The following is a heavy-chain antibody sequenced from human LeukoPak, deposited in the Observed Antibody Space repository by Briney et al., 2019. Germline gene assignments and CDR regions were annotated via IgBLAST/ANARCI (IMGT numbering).Heavy chain of an antibody. CDR3: TRAPAGIQLWLPWSDP. Sequence: PGGSLRLSCTASGFTFGDYAMSWVRQAPGKGLEWVGFIRSKAYGGTTEYAASVKGRFTISRDDSKSIAYLQMNSLKTEDTAVYYCTRAPAGIQLWLPWSDPWGQGTLVTVSS. CDR1: GFTFGDYA. V-gene: IGHV3-49*04. CDR2: IRSKAYGGTT. D-gene: IGHD5-18*01. J-gene: IGHJ5*02.